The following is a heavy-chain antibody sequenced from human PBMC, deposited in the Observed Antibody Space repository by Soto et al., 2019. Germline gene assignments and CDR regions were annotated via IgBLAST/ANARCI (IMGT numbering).Heavy chain of an antibody. J-gene: IGHJ6*02. CDR3: ARVQRQLVSYGMDV. D-gene: IGHD6-13*01. CDR2: MNPNSGNT. CDR1: GYTFTSYD. V-gene: IGHV1-8*01. Sequence: GASVKVSCKASGYTFTSYDINWVRQATGQGLEWMGWMNPNSGNTGYAQKFQGRVTMTRNTSISTAYMELSSLRSGDTAVYYCARVQRQLVSYGMDVWGPGTTVTVSS.